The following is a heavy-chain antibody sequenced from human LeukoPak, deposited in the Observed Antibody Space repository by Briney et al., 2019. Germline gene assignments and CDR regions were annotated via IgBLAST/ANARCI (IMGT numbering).Heavy chain of an antibody. V-gene: IGHV4-39*01. Sequence: SETLSLTCTVSGGSISSSSYYWGWIRQPPGKGLEWIGSIYYSGSTYYNPSLKSRVTISADTSKNQFSLKLSSVTAADTAVYYCVRLGGSPGNAFDIWGRGTMVTVSS. CDR1: GGSISSSSYY. CDR2: IYYSGST. CDR3: VRLGGSPGNAFDI. J-gene: IGHJ3*02. D-gene: IGHD1-26*01.